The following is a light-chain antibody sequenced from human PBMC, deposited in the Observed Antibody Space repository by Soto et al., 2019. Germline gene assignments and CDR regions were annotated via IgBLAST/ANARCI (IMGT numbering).Light chain of an antibody. Sequence: ETVMTQSPATLSVSPGERATLACGASQSVSTNLAWYQQKPGQVPMLLIYGASTRASDIPARFSGRGSGTEFSLTISSLQSEDFAVYYCQQYNEGPLTFGGGTKVEIE. V-gene: IGKV3-15*01. CDR1: QSVSTN. J-gene: IGKJ4*01. CDR3: QQYNEGPLT. CDR2: GAS.